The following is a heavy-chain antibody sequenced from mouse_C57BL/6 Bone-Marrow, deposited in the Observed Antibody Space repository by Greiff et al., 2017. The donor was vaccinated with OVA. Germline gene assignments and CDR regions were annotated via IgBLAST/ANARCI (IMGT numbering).Heavy chain of an antibody. J-gene: IGHJ4*01. CDR2: ISSGGSYT. Sequence: DVKLVESGGDLVKPGGSLKLSCAASGFTFSSYGMSWVRQTPDKRLEWVATISSGGSYTYYPDSVKGRFTISRDNAKNTLYLQMSSLKAEDTAMDYCARPVVANAMDYWGQGTSVTVSS. CDR1: GFTFSSYG. V-gene: IGHV5-6*02. D-gene: IGHD1-1*01. CDR3: ARPVVANAMDY.